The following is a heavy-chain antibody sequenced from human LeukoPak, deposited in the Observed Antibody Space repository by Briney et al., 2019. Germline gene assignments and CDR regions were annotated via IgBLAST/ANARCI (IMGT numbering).Heavy chain of an antibody. CDR1: GFTFSSYG. J-gene: IGHJ4*02. Sequence: GGSLRLSCAASGFTFSSYGMHWVRQAPGKGLEWVANIKQDGSEKYYVDSMKGRFTISRDNAKNSLYLQMNSLRVEDTAVYYCARFSFGGVIVTPFDYWGQGTLVTVSS. CDR3: ARFSFGGVIVTPFDY. CDR2: IKQDGSEK. V-gene: IGHV3-7*01. D-gene: IGHD3-16*02.